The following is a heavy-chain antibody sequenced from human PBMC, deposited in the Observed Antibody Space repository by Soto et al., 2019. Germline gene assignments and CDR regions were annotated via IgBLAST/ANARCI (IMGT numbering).Heavy chain of an antibody. Sequence: ASVKVSCKASGYTYISYSMHWVRQAPGQRLEWMGWINVGNGNTKYSQNFQGRVTINQDTSASTAYTELSSLTSEDTAVYYCAREKWGSGSRWLDPWGQGTQVTVSS. J-gene: IGHJ5*02. CDR3: AREKWGSGSRWLDP. CDR2: INVGNGNT. V-gene: IGHV1-3*01. CDR1: GYTYISYS. D-gene: IGHD6-19*01.